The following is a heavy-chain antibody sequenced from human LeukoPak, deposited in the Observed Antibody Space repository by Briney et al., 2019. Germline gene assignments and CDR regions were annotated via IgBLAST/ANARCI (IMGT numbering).Heavy chain of an antibody. J-gene: IGHJ5*02. D-gene: IGHD1/OR15-1a*01. V-gene: IGHV3-11*01. CDR3: ARTPNNRYNWFDP. CDR1: GFTFSDYY. Sequence: GGSLRLSCAASGFTFSDYYMSWIRQAPGKGLEWVSYISSSGSTIYYADSVNGRFTISRDNAKNSLYLQMNSLRAEDTAVYYCARTPNNRYNWFDPWGQGTLVTVSS. CDR2: ISSSGSTI.